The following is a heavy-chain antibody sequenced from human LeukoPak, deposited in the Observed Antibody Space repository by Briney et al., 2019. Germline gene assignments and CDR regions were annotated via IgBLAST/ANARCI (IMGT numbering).Heavy chain of an antibody. CDR2: IIPIFGTA. J-gene: IGHJ6*02. CDR1: VGTFNSYA. CDR3: ATGRPYSSGWYGMDV. Sequence: WVTVTCQASVGTFNSYAISWVRQAPAQGLAWMGGIIPIFGTATYAKKFQGRVTITADESTSTAYMELSSLRSEDTAVYYCATGRPYSSGWYGMDVWGQGTTVTVSS. D-gene: IGHD6-19*01. V-gene: IGHV1-69*01.